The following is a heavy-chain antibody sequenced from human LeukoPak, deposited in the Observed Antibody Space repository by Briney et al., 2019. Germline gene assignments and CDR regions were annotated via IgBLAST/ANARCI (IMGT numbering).Heavy chain of an antibody. V-gene: IGHV4-59*08. CDR3: ARHPWYYDILTGYSLHGMDV. J-gene: IGHJ6*02. Sequence: SETLSLTCTVSGGSISSYYWSWIRQPPGKGLEWIGYIYYSGSTNYNPSLKSRVTISVDTSKNQFSLKLSSVTAADTAVYYCARHPWYYDILTGYSLHGMDVWGQGTTVTVSS. D-gene: IGHD3-9*01. CDR1: GGSISSYY. CDR2: IYYSGST.